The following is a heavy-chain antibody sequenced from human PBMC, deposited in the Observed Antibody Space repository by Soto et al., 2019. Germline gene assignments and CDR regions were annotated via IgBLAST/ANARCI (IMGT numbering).Heavy chain of an antibody. J-gene: IGHJ6*02. D-gene: IGHD3-3*01. CDR2: ISWNSGSI. CDR1: GFTFDDYT. CDR3: AKDKGHITIFGMGWCMDV. V-gene: IGHV3-9*01. Sequence: QPGGSLRLSCAASGFTFDDYTMHWVRQTPGKGLEWVSGISWNSGSIGYADSVKGRFTISRDNVKNSLYLQMNSLRPEDTAFYYCAKDKGHITIFGMGWCMDVCRQLTAFTASS.